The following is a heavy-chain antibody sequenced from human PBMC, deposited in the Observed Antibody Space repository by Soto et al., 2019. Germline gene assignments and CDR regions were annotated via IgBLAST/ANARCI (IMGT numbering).Heavy chain of an antibody. J-gene: IGHJ4*02. D-gene: IGHD6-13*01. Sequence: QVQLVQSGAEVKKPGSSVKVSCKASGGTVSSYAISWVRQAPGQGLEWMGGIIPIFGTANYAQKFQGRVTITADKSTSTAYMELSSLRSEDTAVYYCATAHGPPHAAGSFDYWGKGTLVTVSS. CDR2: IIPIFGTA. V-gene: IGHV1-69*06. CDR1: GGTVSSYA. CDR3: ATAHGPPHAAGSFDY.